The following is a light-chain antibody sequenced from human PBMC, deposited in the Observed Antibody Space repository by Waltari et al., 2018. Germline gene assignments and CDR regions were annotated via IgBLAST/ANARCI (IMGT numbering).Light chain of an antibody. V-gene: IGKV2-30*01. J-gene: IGKJ1*01. Sequence: DVVMTQSLLSLPVTLGQPASISCRSSQSLVYSDGNTYLNWFQQRPGQSPRRLFYKVSNRDSGVPDRFSGSGSGTDFTLKISRVEAEDVGVYYCMQGTHWPWTFGQGTKVEIK. CDR3: MQGTHWPWT. CDR1: QSLVYSDGNTY. CDR2: KVS.